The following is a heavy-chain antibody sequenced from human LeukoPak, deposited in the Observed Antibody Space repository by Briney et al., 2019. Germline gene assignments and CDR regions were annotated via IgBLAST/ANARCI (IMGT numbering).Heavy chain of an antibody. CDR2: IYSGSSST. CDR1: GFTVSSNY. Sequence: QAGGSLRLSCAASGFTVSSNYMSWVRQAPGKGLEWVSVIYSGSSSTYYTDSVKGRFTISRHNSKNTLYLQMTRLRADDTAVYYCTKSLMYSRDYSDYWGQGTLVTVSS. D-gene: IGHD6-13*01. J-gene: IGHJ4*02. CDR3: TKSLMYSRDYSDY. V-gene: IGHV3-53*01.